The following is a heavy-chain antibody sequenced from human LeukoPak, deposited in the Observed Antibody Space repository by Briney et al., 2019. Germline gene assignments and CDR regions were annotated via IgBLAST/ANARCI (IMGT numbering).Heavy chain of an antibody. Sequence: GGSLRLSCAASGSTFSDYGMHWVRQAPGKGLEWVAIIWYDGTNKYYADSVKGRFTISRDNSKNTLYLQMNGLRAEDTAVYYCARVSTTANYFDYWGQGTLVTVSS. CDR1: GSTFSDYG. D-gene: IGHD4-17*01. V-gene: IGHV3-33*01. CDR2: IWYDGTNK. CDR3: ARVSTTANYFDY. J-gene: IGHJ4*02.